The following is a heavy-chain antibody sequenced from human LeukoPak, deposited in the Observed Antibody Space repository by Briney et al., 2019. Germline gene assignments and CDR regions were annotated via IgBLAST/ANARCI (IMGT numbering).Heavy chain of an antibody. V-gene: IGHV4-4*02. CDR3: ARVLGGSNFDC. D-gene: IGHD2-15*01. J-gene: IGHJ4*02. CDR2: IFHSGST. CDR1: GGSISSSNW. Sequence: SGTLSLTCAVSGGSISSSNWWSWVRQPPGKGLEWIGEIFHSGSTNYNPSLKSRVTISVDKSKNQFSLKLSSVTAADTAVYHCARVLGGSNFDCWGQGALVTVSS.